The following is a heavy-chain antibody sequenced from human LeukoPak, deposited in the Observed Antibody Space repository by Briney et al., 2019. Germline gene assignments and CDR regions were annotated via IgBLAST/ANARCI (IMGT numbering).Heavy chain of an antibody. J-gene: IGHJ3*02. CDR1: GFTFSSYA. D-gene: IGHD3-22*01. CDR3: AKDRNRDYYDSSGPSGSAFDI. V-gene: IGHV3-23*01. CDR2: ISGSGGST. Sequence: GSLRLSCAASGFTFSSYAMSWVRQAPGKGLEWVSAISGSGGSTYYADSVKGRFTISRDNSKNTLYLQMNSLRAEDTAVYYRAKDRNRDYYDSSGPSGSAFDIWGQGTMVTVSS.